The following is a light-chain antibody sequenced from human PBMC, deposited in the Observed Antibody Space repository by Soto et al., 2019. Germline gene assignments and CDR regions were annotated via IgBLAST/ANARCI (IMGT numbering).Light chain of an antibody. CDR1: QSVSTY. J-gene: IGKJ2*01. CDR2: DAS. Sequence: EVVLTQSPATLSLSPGERASLACRASQSVSTYVAWYQQKSGQAPRLLIYDASKRAPGVPARFSGSGSGTDFTLTISSLEPEDFAVYYCHQRSDWLYIFGQGTKLEIK. V-gene: IGKV3-11*01. CDR3: HQRSDWLYI.